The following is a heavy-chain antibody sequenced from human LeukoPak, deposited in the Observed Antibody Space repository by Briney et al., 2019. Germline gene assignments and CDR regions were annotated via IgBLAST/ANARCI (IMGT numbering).Heavy chain of an antibody. V-gene: IGHV3-15*01. CDR3: TTDREEYYYDSSGVGGLDY. CDR2: IKSKTDGGTT. Sequence: GGFLRLSCAASGFTFSNAWMSWVRQAPGKGLEWVGRIKSKTDGGTTDYAAPVKGRFTISRDDSKNTLYLQMNSLKTEDTAVYYCTTDREEYYYDSSGVGGLDYWGQGTLVTVSS. D-gene: IGHD3-22*01. CDR1: GFTFSNAW. J-gene: IGHJ4*02.